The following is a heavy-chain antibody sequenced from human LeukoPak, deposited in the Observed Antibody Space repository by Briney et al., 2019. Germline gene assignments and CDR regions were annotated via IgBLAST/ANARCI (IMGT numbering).Heavy chain of an antibody. CDR1: GFTFSNAW. CDR2: IKSKTDGGTT. V-gene: IGHV3-15*07. Sequence: PGGSLRLSCAASGFTFSNAWMNWVRQAPGKGLGWVGRIKSKTDGGTTDYAAPVKGRFTISRDDSKNTLYLQMNSLKTEDTAVYYCARVDGYCSSTSCYLEWGRLGPWGQGTLVTVSS. D-gene: IGHD2-2*03. CDR3: ARVDGYCSSTSCYLEWGRLGP. J-gene: IGHJ5*02.